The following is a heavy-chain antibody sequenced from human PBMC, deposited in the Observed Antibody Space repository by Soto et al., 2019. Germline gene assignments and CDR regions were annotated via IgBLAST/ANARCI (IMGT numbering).Heavy chain of an antibody. V-gene: IGHV4-34*01. CDR2: INHSGST. J-gene: IGHJ6*02. CDR1: GGSFSGYY. D-gene: IGHD3-22*01. Sequence: QVQLQQWGAGLLKPSETLSLTCAVYGGSFSGYYWSWIRQPPGKGLEWIGEINHSGSTNYNPSLKSRVTISVDTSKNQFSLKLSSVTAADTAVYYCARGGRAGDSSGYYSKYYYYYYGMDVWGQGTTVTVSS. CDR3: ARGGRAGDSSGYYSKYYYYYYGMDV.